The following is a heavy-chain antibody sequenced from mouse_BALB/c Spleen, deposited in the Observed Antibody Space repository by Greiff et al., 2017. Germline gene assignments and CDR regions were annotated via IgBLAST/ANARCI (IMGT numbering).Heavy chain of an antibody. Sequence: DVKLVESGGGLVKPGGSLKLSCAASGFTFSSYAMSWVRQTPEKRLEWVASISSGGSTYYPDSVKGRFTISRDNARNILYLQMSSLRSEDTAMYYCARDYDYDGGDWGQGTLVTVSA. CDR1: GFTFSSYA. V-gene: IGHV5-6-5*01. D-gene: IGHD2-4*01. CDR2: ISSGGST. J-gene: IGHJ3*01. CDR3: ARDYDYDGGD.